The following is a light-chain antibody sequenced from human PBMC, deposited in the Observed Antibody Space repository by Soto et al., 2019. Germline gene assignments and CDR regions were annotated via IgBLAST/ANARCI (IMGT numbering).Light chain of an antibody. Sequence: DIQMTQSPSSLSASVGDRITITCRASEAISDYLAWYQQNPGKVPKLLIYAASTLQSGVPSRFSGSGSGTEFTLTIISLQPEDVAAYYCQKYNSAPRTFGQGTKVEAK. CDR2: AAS. CDR3: QKYNSAPRT. CDR1: EAISDY. J-gene: IGKJ1*01. V-gene: IGKV1-27*01.